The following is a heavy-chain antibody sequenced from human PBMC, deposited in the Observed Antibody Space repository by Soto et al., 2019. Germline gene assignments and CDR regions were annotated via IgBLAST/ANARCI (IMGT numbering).Heavy chain of an antibody. J-gene: IGHJ5*02. CDR2: ISNTGNSE. CDR3: ARESRFLEWLSLNWFDP. V-gene: IGHV3-30-3*01. D-gene: IGHD3-3*01. Sequence: GGSLRLSCAASRFTFSSYAIHWVRQAPGKGLEWVAGISNTGNSEHYADSVKGRFTISRDNAKNSLYLQMNSLRDEDTAVYYCARESRFLEWLSLNWFDPWGQGTLVTVSS. CDR1: RFTFSSYA.